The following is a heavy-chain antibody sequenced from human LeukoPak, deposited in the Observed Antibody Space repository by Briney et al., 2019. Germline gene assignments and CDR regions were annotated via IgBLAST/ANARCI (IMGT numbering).Heavy chain of an antibody. J-gene: IGHJ6*02. D-gene: IGHD2-2*01. CDR3: ARDRRVPAAIYYYYYYGMDV. CDR1: GFTFSSYA. Sequence: GSLRLSCAASGFTFSSYAMHWVRQAPGKGLEWVAVISYDGSNKYYADSVKGRFTISRDNSKNTLYLQMNSLRAEDTAVYYCARDRRVPAAIYYYYYYGMDVWGQGTTVTVSS. CDR2: ISYDGSNK. V-gene: IGHV3-30*04.